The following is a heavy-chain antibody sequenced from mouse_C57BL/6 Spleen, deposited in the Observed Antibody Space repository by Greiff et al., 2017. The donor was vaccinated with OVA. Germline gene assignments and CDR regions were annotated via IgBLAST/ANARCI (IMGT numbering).Heavy chain of an antibody. V-gene: IGHV3-6*01. Sequence: EVQLVESGPGLVKPSQSLSLTCSVTGYSITSGYYWNWIRQFPGNKLEWMGYISYDGSNNYNPSLKNRSSITRDTSKNQFFLKLNSVTTEDTATYYCARGPGGYDGVYFDYWGQGTTLTVSS. CDR3: ARGPGGYDGVYFDY. D-gene: IGHD2-2*01. CDR1: GYSITSGYY. J-gene: IGHJ2*01. CDR2: ISYDGSN.